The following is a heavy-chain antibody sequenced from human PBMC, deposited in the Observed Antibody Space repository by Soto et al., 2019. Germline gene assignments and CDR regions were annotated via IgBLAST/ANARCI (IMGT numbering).Heavy chain of an antibody. CDR3: ARDRGYSGYDHYYYYGMDV. D-gene: IGHD5-12*01. CDR2: TYYRSKWYN. CDR1: GDNFSRNSAA. J-gene: IGHJ6*02. Sequence: SQTLSLTCAICGDNFSRNSAAWNWIRKSPSRGLEWLGRTYYRSKWYNDYAVSVKSRITINLDTSKNQFSLQLNSVTPEDTAVYYCARDRGYSGYDHYYYYGMDVWGQGTTVTVSS. V-gene: IGHV6-1*01.